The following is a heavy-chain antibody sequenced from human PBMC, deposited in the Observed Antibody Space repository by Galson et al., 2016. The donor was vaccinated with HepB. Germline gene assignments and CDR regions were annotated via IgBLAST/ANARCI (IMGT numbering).Heavy chain of an antibody. D-gene: IGHD3-10*01. Sequence: SETLSLTCAVYGGSFSAYYWSWIRQPPGKGLEWIGQISDSGSSNNNPSLKSRVTIFVDASKNQFSLKLSSVTAADTAVYYCARGGGSGSSWFDPWGQGTLVIVSS. CDR3: ARGGGSGSSWFDP. J-gene: IGHJ5*02. V-gene: IGHV4-34*01. CDR1: GGSFSAYY. CDR2: ISDSGSS.